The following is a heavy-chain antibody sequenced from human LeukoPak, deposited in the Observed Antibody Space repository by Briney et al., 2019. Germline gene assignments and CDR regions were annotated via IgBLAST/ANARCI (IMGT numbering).Heavy chain of an antibody. J-gene: IGHJ5*02. V-gene: IGHV4-39*07. Sequence: SETLSLTCTVSGGSVSSSSYYWGWTRQPPGTGLEWIGTFFYSGNTYYNPSLTSRVTISVDTSKNQFSLKLSSVTAADTAVYYCARGCSAGTPHNWFDPWGQGTLVTVSS. D-gene: IGHD6-13*01. CDR2: FFYSGNT. CDR1: GGSVSSSSYY. CDR3: ARGCSAGTPHNWFDP.